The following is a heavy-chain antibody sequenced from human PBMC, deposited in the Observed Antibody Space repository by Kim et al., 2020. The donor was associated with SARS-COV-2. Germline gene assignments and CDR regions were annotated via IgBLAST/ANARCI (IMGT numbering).Heavy chain of an antibody. CDR2: IKQDGSEK. V-gene: IGHV3-7*03. Sequence: GGSLRLSCAASGFTFSSYWMSWVRQAPGKGLEWVANIKQDGSEKYYVDSVKGRFTISRDNAKNSLYLQMNSLRAEDTAVYYCARDLRNAATWGGWNYYYGMDVWGQGTTVTVSS. D-gene: IGHD2-15*01. CDR3: ARDLRNAATWGGWNYYYGMDV. J-gene: IGHJ6*02. CDR1: GFTFSSYW.